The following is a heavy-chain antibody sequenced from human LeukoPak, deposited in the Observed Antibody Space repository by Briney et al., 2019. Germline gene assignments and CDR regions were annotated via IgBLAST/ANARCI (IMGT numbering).Heavy chain of an antibody. CDR3: ARDPTHGAVDI. Sequence: SETLSLTCTVSGGSINGYYWSWIRQPPGKGLEWIGYISYSGTTNYNPSLKSRVTISIDTSKNQFSLKLSSVTAADTAVYYCARDPTHGAVDIWGQGTMVTVSS. CDR1: GGSINGYY. CDR2: ISYSGTT. J-gene: IGHJ3*02. D-gene: IGHD4-11*01. V-gene: IGHV4-59*01.